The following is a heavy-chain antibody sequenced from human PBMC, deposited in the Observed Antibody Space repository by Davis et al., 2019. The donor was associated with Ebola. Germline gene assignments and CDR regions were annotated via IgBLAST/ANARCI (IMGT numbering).Heavy chain of an antibody. V-gene: IGHV3-23*01. CDR3: AKDSRYDFWSGYYEGMDV. CDR1: GFTFSSYA. D-gene: IGHD3-3*01. CDR2: IRGSGGST. Sequence: GGSLRLSCAASGFTFSSYAMSCVRQAPGKGLEWVSAIRGSGGSTYYADSVKGRFTISRDNSKNTLYLQMNSLRAEDTAVYYCAKDSRYDFWSGYYEGMDVWGQGTTVTVSS. J-gene: IGHJ6*02.